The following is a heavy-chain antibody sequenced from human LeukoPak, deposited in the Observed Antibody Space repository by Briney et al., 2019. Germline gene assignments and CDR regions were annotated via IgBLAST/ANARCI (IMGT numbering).Heavy chain of an antibody. V-gene: IGHV1-69*05. CDR1: GGTFRSSA. J-gene: IGHJ4*02. CDR2: ISPIFGIA. Sequence: SVKVSCKASGGTFRSSAITWVRRAPGQRFEWLGQISPIFGIADYAQKFQGRLTITTDESTSTAHLELSGLRSEDTALYYCAKTGVEYASSSGVLDSWGQGTLVTVSS. D-gene: IGHD6-6*01. CDR3: AKTGVEYASSSGVLDS.